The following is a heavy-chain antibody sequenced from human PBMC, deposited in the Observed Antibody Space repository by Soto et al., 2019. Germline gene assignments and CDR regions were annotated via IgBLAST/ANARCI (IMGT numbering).Heavy chain of an antibody. CDR2: MNPNSGNT. CDR3: ARGGHTAGTFYHYYRLAV. CDR1: GYTFTSYD. J-gene: IGHJ6*02. V-gene: IGHV1-8*01. Sequence: ASVKVSCKASGYTFTSYDINWVRHATGQGLEWMGWMNPNSGNTGYAQKFQGRVTMTRNTSISTAYMELSSLRSEDTAVYYCARGGHTAGTFYHYYRLAVRAQGTTVPVAS. D-gene: IGHD2-21*02.